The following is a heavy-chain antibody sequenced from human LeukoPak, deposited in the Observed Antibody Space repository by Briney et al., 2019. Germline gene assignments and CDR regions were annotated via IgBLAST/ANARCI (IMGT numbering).Heavy chain of an antibody. CDR3: ARENRNWFDP. Sequence: GGSLRLSCAASGFTFSSYEMNWVRQAPGKGLEWVSYISSSGSTIYYADSVKGRFTTSRDNAKNSLYLQMNSLRAEDTAVYYCARENRNWFDPWGQGTLVTVSS. CDR1: GFTFSSYE. CDR2: ISSSGSTI. D-gene: IGHD1-14*01. J-gene: IGHJ5*02. V-gene: IGHV3-48*03.